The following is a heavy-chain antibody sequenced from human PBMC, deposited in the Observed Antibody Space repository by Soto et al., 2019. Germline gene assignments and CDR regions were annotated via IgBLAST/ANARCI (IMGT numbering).Heavy chain of an antibody. CDR3: ASTDSSGWFVEYFQH. D-gene: IGHD6-19*01. Sequence: QLLESGPGLVKPSETLSLTCTVSGGSISSSSYYWGWIRQPPGKGLGWIGSIYYSGSTYYNPSLKSRVTISVDTSKNQFSLKLSSVTAADTAVYYCASTDSSGWFVEYFQHWGQGTLVTVSS. CDR2: IYYSGST. J-gene: IGHJ1*01. V-gene: IGHV4-39*01. CDR1: GGSISSSSYY.